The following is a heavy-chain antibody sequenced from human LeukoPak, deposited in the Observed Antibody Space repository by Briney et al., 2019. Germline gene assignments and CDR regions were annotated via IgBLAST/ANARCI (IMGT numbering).Heavy chain of an antibody. CDR2: IYYSGST. V-gene: IGHV4-61*01. CDR1: GGSVSSGSYY. J-gene: IGHJ4*02. Sequence: PSETLSLTCSVSGGSVSSGSYYWSWIRQPPGKGLEWIGDIYYSGSTNYSPSLKSRVTISVDTSKNQFSLKLSSVTAADTAVYYCARGRRGYSYGVEKKFDYWGQGTLVTVSS. D-gene: IGHD5-18*01. CDR3: ARGRRGYSYGVEKKFDY.